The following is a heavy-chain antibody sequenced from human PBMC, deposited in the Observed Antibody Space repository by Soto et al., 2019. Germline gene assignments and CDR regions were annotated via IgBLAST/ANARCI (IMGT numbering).Heavy chain of an antibody. CDR3: AREAYGSGSYYAYFDY. CDR1: GFTFSSYA. CDR2: ISYDGSNK. V-gene: IGHV3-30-3*01. Sequence: LSLSCAASGFTFSSYAVHLVRQAPFKGLEWVAVISYDGSNKYYADSVKGRFTISRDNSKNTLYLQMNSLRAEDTAVYYCAREAYGSGSYYAYFDYWGQGTLVTVSS. D-gene: IGHD3-10*01. J-gene: IGHJ4*02.